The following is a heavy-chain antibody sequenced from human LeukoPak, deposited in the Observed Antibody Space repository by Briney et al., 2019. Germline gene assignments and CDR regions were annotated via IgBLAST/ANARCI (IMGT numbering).Heavy chain of an antibody. D-gene: IGHD6-25*01. V-gene: IGHV4-34*01. Sequence: SETLSLTCNVDGESFSGYYWSWIRQSPGKGLEWIGEIDQSGRTTYDASLESRVTISVDRSKDQFSLRLTSVTAADTGVYYCATSSGVYYYYRGLDVWGQGTTVTVSS. CDR1: GESFSGYY. CDR2: IDQSGRT. CDR3: ATSSGVYYYYRGLDV. J-gene: IGHJ6*02.